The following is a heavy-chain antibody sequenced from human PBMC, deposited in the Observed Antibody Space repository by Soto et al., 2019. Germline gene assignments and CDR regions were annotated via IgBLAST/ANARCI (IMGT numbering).Heavy chain of an antibody. CDR1: GYTFTSYD. CDR3: AREPMQWLVPDY. D-gene: IGHD6-19*01. V-gene: IGHV1-8*01. J-gene: IGHJ4*02. Sequence: GASVKVSCKASGYTFTSYDINWVRQATGQGLEWMGWMNPNSGNTGYAQKFQGRVTMTRNTSISTAYMELSSLRSEDTAVYYCAREPMQWLVPDYWGQGTLVTVSS. CDR2: MNPNSGNT.